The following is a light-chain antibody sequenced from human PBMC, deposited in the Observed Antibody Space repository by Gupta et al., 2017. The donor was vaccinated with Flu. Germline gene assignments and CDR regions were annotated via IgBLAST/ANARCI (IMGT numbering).Light chain of an antibody. CDR2: DAS. J-gene: IGKJ4*01. Sequence: EIVLTQSPATLSLSPGERATLSCRASQSISSSLAWYQQKPGQAPRLLIYDASNRAPGIPARFSGSGSGTDFTLIISSLEPEEFAVYYWQHRNNCPITVGGGTKVEIK. CDR1: QSISSS. CDR3: QHRNNCPIT. V-gene: IGKV3-11*01.